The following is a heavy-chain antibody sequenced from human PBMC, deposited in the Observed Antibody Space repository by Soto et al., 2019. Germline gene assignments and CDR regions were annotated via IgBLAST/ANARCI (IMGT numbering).Heavy chain of an antibody. V-gene: IGHV3-7*04. CDR3: AGDDWRPAHI. Sequence: EVSLRLSCAASRFTLNHSWMPRLRQGPGKGLEWVANIKEVGSELHYVDSVKGRFTISRDNAKNCLYLQMSSLRVEDTCLYYWAGDDWRPAHIRGKRTPVT. J-gene: IGHJ6*03. CDR1: RFTLNHSW. D-gene: IGHD2-2*01. CDR2: IKEVGSEL.